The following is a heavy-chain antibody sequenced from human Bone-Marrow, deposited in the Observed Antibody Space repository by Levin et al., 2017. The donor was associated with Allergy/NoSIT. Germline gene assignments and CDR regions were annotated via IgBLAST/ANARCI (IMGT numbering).Heavy chain of an antibody. CDR3: ARGGGVITPFDI. Sequence: GESLKISCAASGFTFSSYWMHWVRQAPGKGLVWVSRINSDGSSTSYADSVKGRFTISRDNAKNTLYLQMNSLRAEDTAVYYCARGGGVITPFDIWGQGTMVTVSS. J-gene: IGHJ3*02. CDR1: GFTFSSYW. V-gene: IGHV3-74*01. D-gene: IGHD3-10*01. CDR2: INSDGSST.